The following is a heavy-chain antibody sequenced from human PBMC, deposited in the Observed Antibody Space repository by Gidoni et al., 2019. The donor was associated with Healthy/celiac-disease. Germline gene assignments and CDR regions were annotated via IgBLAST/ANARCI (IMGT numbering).Heavy chain of an antibody. V-gene: IGHV3-11*01. CDR1: GFTFSDYY. Sequence: QVQLVESGGGLVKPGGSLRLSCAASGFTFSDYYMSWIRQAPGKGLEWVSYISSSGSTIYYADSVQGRFTISSDNAKNSLYLQMNSLRAEDTAVYYCASGSGSYYIPSVYYSYGMDVWGQGTTVTVSS. CDR2: ISSSGSTI. CDR3: ASGSGSYYIPSVYYSYGMDV. J-gene: IGHJ6*02. D-gene: IGHD3-10*01.